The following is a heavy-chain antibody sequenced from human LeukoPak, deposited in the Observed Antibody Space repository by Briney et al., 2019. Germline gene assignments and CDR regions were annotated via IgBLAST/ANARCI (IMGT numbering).Heavy chain of an antibody. CDR3: ARGLGLRRVDY. CDR2: ISAYNGNT. Sequence: VASVKVSCKASGYTFTSYGISWVRQAPGQGLEWMGWISAYNGNTNYAQKFQGRVTITADKSTSTAYMELSSLRSEDTAVYYCARGLGLRRVDYWGQGTLVTVSS. CDR1: GYTFTSYG. V-gene: IGHV1-18*01. J-gene: IGHJ4*02. D-gene: IGHD4-17*01.